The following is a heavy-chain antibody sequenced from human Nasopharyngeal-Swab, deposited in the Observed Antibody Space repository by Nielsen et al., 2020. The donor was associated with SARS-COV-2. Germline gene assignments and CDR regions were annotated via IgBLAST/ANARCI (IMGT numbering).Heavy chain of an antibody. Sequence: WIRQPPGKGLEWVSSISSSSSYIYYADSVKGRFTISRDNAKNSLYLQMNSLRAEDTAVYYCARAGITMVRAFGYWGQGTRVTVSS. V-gene: IGHV3-21*01. D-gene: IGHD3-10*01. CDR3: ARAGITMVRAFGY. J-gene: IGHJ4*02. CDR2: ISSSSSYI.